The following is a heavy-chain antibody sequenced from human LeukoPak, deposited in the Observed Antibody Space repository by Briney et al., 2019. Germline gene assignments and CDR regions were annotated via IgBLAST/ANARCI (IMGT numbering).Heavy chain of an antibody. CDR2: IYYSGST. V-gene: IGHV4-39*01. CDR3: ARQGVRQLPYYYYYYGMDV. D-gene: IGHD3-10*01. CDR1: GGSISSSSYY. J-gene: IGHJ6*02. Sequence: TPSETLSLTCTVSGGSISSSSYYWGWIRQPPGKGLEWIGSIYYSGSTYYNPSLKSRVTISVDTSKNQFSLKLSSVTAADTAVYYCARQGVRQLPYYYYYYGMDVWGQGTTVTVSS.